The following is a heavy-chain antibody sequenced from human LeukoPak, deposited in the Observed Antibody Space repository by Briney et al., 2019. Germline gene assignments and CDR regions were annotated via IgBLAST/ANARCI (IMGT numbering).Heavy chain of an antibody. CDR2: IYYSGST. CDR3: AKAVNTMLDPSWFDP. J-gene: IGHJ5*02. Sequence: SETLSLTCTVSGGSISSYYWSWIRQPPGKGLEWIGYIYYSGSTNYNPSLKSRVTISVDTSKNQFSLKLSSVTAADTAVYYCAKAVNTMLDPSWFDPWAREPWSPSPQ. V-gene: IGHV4-59*01. CDR1: GGSISSYY. D-gene: IGHD3-10*02.